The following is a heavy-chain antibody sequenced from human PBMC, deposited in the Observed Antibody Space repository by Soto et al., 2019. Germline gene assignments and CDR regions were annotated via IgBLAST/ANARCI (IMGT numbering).Heavy chain of an antibody. J-gene: IGHJ5*02. CDR3: ARERGSFYGSGSYYNRNWFDP. D-gene: IGHD3-10*01. CDR2: INPSGGST. CDR1: GYTFTSYY. V-gene: IGHV1-46*03. Sequence: ASVKVSCKASGYTFTSYYMHWVRQAPGQGLEWMGIINPSGGSTSYAQKFQGRVTMTRDTSTSTVYMELSSLRSEDTAVYYCARERGSFYGSGSYYNRNWFDPWGQGTLVTVSS.